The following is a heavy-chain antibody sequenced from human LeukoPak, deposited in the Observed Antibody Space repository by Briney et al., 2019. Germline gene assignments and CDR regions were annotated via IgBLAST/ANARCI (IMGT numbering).Heavy chain of an antibody. CDR2: INTDGSSS. V-gene: IGHV3-74*01. CDR1: GFTFSNYW. CDR3: ARGSYYMDV. Sequence: PGGSLRLSCAASGFTFSNYWMHWVRQAPGKGLVWVSRINTDGSSSTYADSVKGRFTISRDNAKITLYLQMNSLRAEDTAVYYCARGSYYMDVWGKGTTVTVSS. J-gene: IGHJ6*03.